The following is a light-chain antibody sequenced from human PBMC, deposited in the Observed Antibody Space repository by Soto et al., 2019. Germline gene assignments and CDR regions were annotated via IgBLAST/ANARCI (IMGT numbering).Light chain of an antibody. V-gene: IGKV1-12*01. CDR3: QQSNSFPRT. CDR2: AAS. J-gene: IGKJ4*01. Sequence: DIQMTQSPSFVSASVGDRVTITCRASQAVSTWLAWYQQKPGDAPKLLIYAASTLQSGVPSRFSGSGSGTDFTLTIRNLQPEDVATYYCQQSNSFPRTFGGGTKVEIK. CDR1: QAVSTW.